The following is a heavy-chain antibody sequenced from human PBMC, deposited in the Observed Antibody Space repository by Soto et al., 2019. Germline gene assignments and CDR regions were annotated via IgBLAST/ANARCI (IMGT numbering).Heavy chain of an antibody. CDR3: ARGVTGWSPFDL. V-gene: IGHV1-2*04. D-gene: IGHD6-19*01. CDR2: INVNSGVT. Sequence: QVQLVQSGAEVKKPGASVKVSCTASGYTLTDYYVHWVRQAPGQGLEWMGWINVNSGVTNLAQKFQGWVTLSRDTSVSTAYMELNRLKSADTAVFFCARGVTGWSPFDLWGQGTLVTVSS. J-gene: IGHJ4*02. CDR1: GYTLTDYY.